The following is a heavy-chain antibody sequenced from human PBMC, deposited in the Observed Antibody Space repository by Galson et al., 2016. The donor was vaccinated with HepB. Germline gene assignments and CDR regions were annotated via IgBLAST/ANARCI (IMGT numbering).Heavy chain of an antibody. Sequence: CAISGDSVSGNRVSWNWIRQSPSRGLEWLGRTYYRSKWYYDSAVSVKSRIMINPDTSRNLLSLQLNSVTPEDSAVYFCARGGSGAEVADFHYWGQGSLVTVSS. CDR1: GDSVSGNRVS. V-gene: IGHV6-1*01. CDR2: TYYRSKWYY. CDR3: ARGGSGAEVADFHY. D-gene: IGHD6-19*01. J-gene: IGHJ4*02.